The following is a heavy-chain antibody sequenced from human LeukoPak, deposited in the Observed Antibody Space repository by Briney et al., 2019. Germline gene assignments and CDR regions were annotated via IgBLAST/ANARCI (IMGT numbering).Heavy chain of an antibody. V-gene: IGHV1-8*03. D-gene: IGHD2-2*03. CDR2: MNPNSGST. CDR3: ARVDKGGDWFDP. J-gene: IGHJ5*02. Sequence: ASVKVSCKASGYTFTSYDINWVRQATGQGLEWMGWMNPNSGSTVYAQKFQGRVTITRNTSISTAYMELSSLRSEDTAVYYCARVDKGGDWFDPWGQGTLVTVSS. CDR1: GYTFTSYD.